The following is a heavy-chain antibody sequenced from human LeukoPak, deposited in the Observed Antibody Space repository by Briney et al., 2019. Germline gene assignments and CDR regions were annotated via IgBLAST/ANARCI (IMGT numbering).Heavy chain of an antibody. CDR2: IYTSGST. D-gene: IGHD1-26*01. J-gene: IGHJ4*02. CDR1: GGSISSYY. Sequence: PSETLSLTCTDSGGSISSYYWSWIRQPAGKGLEWIGRIYTSGSTNYNASLKSRVSMSVDTSKNQFSLKLSSVTAADTAVFYCARENSGSYREFDYWGQGTLVTVSS. CDR3: ARENSGSYREFDY. V-gene: IGHV4-4*07.